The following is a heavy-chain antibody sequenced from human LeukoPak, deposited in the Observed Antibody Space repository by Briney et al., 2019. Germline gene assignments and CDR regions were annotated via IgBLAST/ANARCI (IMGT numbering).Heavy chain of an antibody. CDR2: IGGSGEKT. D-gene: IGHD6-19*01. V-gene: IGHV3-23*01. CDR1: GFTFSSYS. CDR3: VRRGDASSGWGDHDF. J-gene: IGHJ4*02. Sequence: GGSLRLSCAASGFTFSSYSMNWVRQAPGKGLEWVSTIGGSGEKTFYADSVKGRFTISRDNSKNMVHLQMNSLTGEDTALYYCVRRGDASSGWGDHDFWGQGALVTVSS.